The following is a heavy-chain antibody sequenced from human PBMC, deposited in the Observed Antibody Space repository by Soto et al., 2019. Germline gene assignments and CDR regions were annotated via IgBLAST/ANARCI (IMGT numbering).Heavy chain of an antibody. Sequence: VLLLESGGGLVQPGGSLRLSCAASGFTFSAYAMNWVRQAPGKGLQWVAVIWYDGNDKYYADFVKGRFTISRDNAKNTVSLQMNSLRAEDTAVYYCARDRHSSSSGYFEYWGQGTLVTVSS. V-gene: IGHV3-33*08. J-gene: IGHJ4*02. D-gene: IGHD6-6*01. CDR1: GFTFSAYA. CDR2: IWYDGNDK. CDR3: ARDRHSSSSGYFEY.